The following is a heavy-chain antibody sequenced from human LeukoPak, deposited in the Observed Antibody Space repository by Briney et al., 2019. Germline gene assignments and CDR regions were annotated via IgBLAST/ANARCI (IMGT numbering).Heavy chain of an antibody. CDR1: GFTVSSNY. Sequence: GGSLRLSCAASGFTVSSNYMSWVRQASGKGLEWVSVIYSGGSTYYADSVKGRFTISRDNSKNTLYLQMNSLRAEDTAVYYCARDGYYDYVWGSYRPFDYWGQGTLLTVSS. J-gene: IGHJ4*02. CDR3: ARDGYYDYVWGSYRPFDY. CDR2: IYSGGST. D-gene: IGHD3-16*02. V-gene: IGHV3-53*05.